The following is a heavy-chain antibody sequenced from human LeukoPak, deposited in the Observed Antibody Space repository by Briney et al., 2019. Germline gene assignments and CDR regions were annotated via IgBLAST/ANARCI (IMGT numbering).Heavy chain of an antibody. V-gene: IGHV3-23*01. CDR1: GFTFSSYA. CDR2: ISGSGGST. CDR3: AKSSTSYIYYYYGMDV. D-gene: IGHD2-2*01. Sequence: SGVSLRLSCAASGFTFSSYAMSWVRQAPGKGLEWVSAISGSGGSTYYADSVKGRFTISRDNSKNTLYLQMNSLRAEDTAVYYCAKSSTSYIYYYYGMDVWGQGTTVTVSS. J-gene: IGHJ6*02.